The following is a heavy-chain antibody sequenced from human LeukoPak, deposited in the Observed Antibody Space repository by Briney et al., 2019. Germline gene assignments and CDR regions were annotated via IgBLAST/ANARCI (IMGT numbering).Heavy chain of an antibody. Sequence: ASVKVSCKASGYTFTSYGISWVRQAPGQGLEWMGWISAYNGNTNYAQKLQGRVTMTTDTSTSTAYMELRSLRSNDTAVYYCASPLDYGGNSGGDAFDIWGQGTMVTVSS. V-gene: IGHV1-18*01. CDR2: ISAYNGNT. CDR1: GYTFTSYG. J-gene: IGHJ3*02. CDR3: ASPLDYGGNSGGDAFDI. D-gene: IGHD4-23*01.